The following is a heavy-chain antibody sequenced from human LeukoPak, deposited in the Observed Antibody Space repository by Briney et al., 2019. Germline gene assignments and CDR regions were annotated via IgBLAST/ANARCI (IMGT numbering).Heavy chain of an antibody. J-gene: IGHJ4*02. V-gene: IGHV4-39*01. CDR2: IYYSGST. D-gene: IGHD3-10*01. Sequence: SETLSLTCGVSGGSISSSNSYWGWIRQPPGKGLEWIASIYYSGSTYYNPSLKSRVTISVDTFKNQFSLELSSVSAADTAVYFCARKPTFYDSGRHWYYFDEWGQGTLVTVSS. CDR3: ARKPTFYDSGRHWYYFDE. CDR1: GGSISSSNSY.